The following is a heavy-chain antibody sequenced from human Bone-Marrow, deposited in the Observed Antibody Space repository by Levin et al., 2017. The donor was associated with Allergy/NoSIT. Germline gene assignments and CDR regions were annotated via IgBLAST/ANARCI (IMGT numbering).Heavy chain of an antibody. J-gene: IGHJ4*02. D-gene: IGHD3-10*01. Sequence: PSETLSLTCTVSGGSISGGGYYWSWVRQPPGTGLEWVGHIFYSGSTNYNPSLKSRVTISINTSKNQFSLNLTSVTAADTAFYYCARSVAGEFDYWGQGTLVTVSS. CDR3: ARSVAGEFDY. CDR1: GGSISGGGYY. V-gene: IGHV4-61*08. CDR2: IFYSGST.